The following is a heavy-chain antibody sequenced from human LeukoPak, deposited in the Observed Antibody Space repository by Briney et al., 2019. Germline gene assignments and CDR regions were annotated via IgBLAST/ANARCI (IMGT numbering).Heavy chain of an antibody. CDR3: ARDRIGYCSGGSCYKGGAFDI. Sequence: ASVKVSCKASGYTFTSYYMHWVRQAPGQGLEWMGIINPSGGSTSYAQKFQGRVTMTRDTSTGTVYMELSSLRSEDTAVYYCARDRIGYCSGGSCYKGGAFDIWGRGTLVTVSS. D-gene: IGHD2-15*01. CDR1: GYTFTSYY. V-gene: IGHV1-46*01. J-gene: IGHJ3*02. CDR2: INPSGGST.